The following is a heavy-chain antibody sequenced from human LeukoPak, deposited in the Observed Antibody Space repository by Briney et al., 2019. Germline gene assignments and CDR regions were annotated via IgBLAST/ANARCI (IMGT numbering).Heavy chain of an antibody. CDR1: GGSISSYY. Sequence: PSETLSLTCTVSGGSISSYYWSWIRQPAGKGLEWIGRIYTSGSTNYNPSLKSRVTMSVDTSKNQFSLKLSSVTAADTAVYYCARDAETNYYDSSGHWGLGYWGQGTLVTVSS. V-gene: IGHV4-4*07. J-gene: IGHJ4*02. CDR2: IYTSGST. D-gene: IGHD3-22*01. CDR3: ARDAETNYYDSSGHWGLGY.